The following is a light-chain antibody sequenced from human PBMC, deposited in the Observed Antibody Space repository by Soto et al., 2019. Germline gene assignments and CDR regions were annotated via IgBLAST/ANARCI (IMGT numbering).Light chain of an antibody. V-gene: IGKV3-20*01. Sequence: EIVLTQSPRTLSLSPGESATLSCTASQSVRSNSLAWYQQKPGQAPRLLMFGASGRATGTPPRFSGRGSGTDCTLTISRLEPEDFAVYYCRQYGTSPLTFGGGTKVDI. CDR2: GAS. CDR1: QSVRSNS. J-gene: IGKJ4*01. CDR3: RQYGTSPLT.